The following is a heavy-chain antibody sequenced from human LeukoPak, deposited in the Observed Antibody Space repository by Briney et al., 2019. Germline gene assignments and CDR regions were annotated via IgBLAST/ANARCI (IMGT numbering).Heavy chain of an antibody. J-gene: IGHJ6*02. CDR1: GGSFSGYY. Sequence: PSETLSLTCAVYGGSFSGYYWSWIRQPPGKGLEWIGEINHSGSTNYNPSLKSRVTISADTSKNQFSLKLGSVTAADTAVYYCARENYDSSGYYYGWEIFPGRRYYYGMDVWGQGTTVTVSS. V-gene: IGHV4-34*01. CDR2: INHSGST. D-gene: IGHD3-22*01. CDR3: ARENYDSSGYYYGWEIFPGRRYYYGMDV.